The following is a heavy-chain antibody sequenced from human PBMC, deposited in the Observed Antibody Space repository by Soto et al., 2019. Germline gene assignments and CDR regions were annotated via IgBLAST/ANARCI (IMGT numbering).Heavy chain of an antibody. CDR3: VSPRYSGYSCFNY. J-gene: IGHJ4*02. D-gene: IGHD5-12*01. CDR2: ITGSGDNT. CDR1: GFPFNSYA. V-gene: IGHV3-23*01. Sequence: GGSLRLSCTASGFPFNSYAMSWVCQAPGKGLEWVSHITGSGDNTDYADSVKGRFTISRDNSKNMLYLQMNSLRAEDTAVYYCVSPRYSGYSCFNYWGQGSPVTVSS.